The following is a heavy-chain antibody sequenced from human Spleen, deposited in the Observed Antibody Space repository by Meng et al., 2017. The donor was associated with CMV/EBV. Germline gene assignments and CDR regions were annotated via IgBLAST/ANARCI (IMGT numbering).Heavy chain of an antibody. CDR3: TAEVAVSILLFH. V-gene: IGHV3-15*01. Sequence: SCAASGFTFSSYAMHWVRQAPGKGLEWVGRIKTDGGTTDYAAPVKGRFTISRDDSKNTLFLQMHSLKIEDTAVYYCTAEVAVSILLFHWGLGSLVTVSS. CDR1: GFTFSSYA. D-gene: IGHD5/OR15-5a*01. CDR2: IKTDGGTT. J-gene: IGHJ4*02.